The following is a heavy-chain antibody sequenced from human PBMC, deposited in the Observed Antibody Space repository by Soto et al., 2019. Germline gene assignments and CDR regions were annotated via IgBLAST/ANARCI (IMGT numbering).Heavy chain of an antibody. CDR3: ARVGGYIFRGSYYYGMDV. CDR2: IYPGDSDT. D-gene: IGHD3-16*01. J-gene: IGHJ6*02. V-gene: IGHV5-51*01. CDR1: GYSFTSYW. Sequence: GESLKISCKGSGYSFTSYWIGWVRQMPGKGLEWMGIIYPGDSDTRYSPSFQGQVTISADKSISTAYLQWSSLKASDTAMYYRARVGGYIFRGSYYYGMDVWGQGTTVTVSS.